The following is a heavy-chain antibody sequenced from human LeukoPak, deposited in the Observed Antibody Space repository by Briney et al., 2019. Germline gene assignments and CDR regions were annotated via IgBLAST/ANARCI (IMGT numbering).Heavy chain of an antibody. V-gene: IGHV4-59*01. CDR2: IYYSGST. D-gene: IGHD6-6*01. CDR1: GGSNSSYY. CDR3: ARVIAARRPWRFDP. J-gene: IGHJ5*02. Sequence: SETLSLTCTVSGGSNSSYYWSWIRQPPGKGLEWIGYIYYSGSTNYNPSLKSRVTISVDTSKNQFSLKLSSVTAADTAVYYCARVIAARRPWRFDPWGQGTLVTVSS.